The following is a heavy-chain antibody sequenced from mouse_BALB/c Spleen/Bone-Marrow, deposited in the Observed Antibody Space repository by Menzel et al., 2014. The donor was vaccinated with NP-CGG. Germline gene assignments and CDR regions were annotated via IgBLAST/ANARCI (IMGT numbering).Heavy chain of an antibody. CDR1: GYTLRSYW. V-gene: IGHV1-9*01. J-gene: IGHJ2*01. Sequence: LQQPGSVRMKPWASVKISCKATGYTLRSYWIEWVKQWPGSGLQWFCEILPGSGSTNYNEKFKGKAKFTADTSSNTAYMQLSSLTSEDSAVYYCARDYGPFDYWGQGTTLPVSS. CDR3: ARDYGPFDY. D-gene: IGHD1-2*01. CDR2: ILPGSGST.